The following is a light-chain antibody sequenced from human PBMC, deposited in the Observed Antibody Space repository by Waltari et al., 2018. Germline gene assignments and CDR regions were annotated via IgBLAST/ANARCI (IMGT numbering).Light chain of an antibody. CDR2: STN. J-gene: IGLJ3*02. V-gene: IGLV8-61*01. CDR1: SGSVSTSYY. Sequence: QTVVTQEPSFSVSPGGTVTLTFGLRSGSVSTSYYPSWYQQTPGQAPRPLIYSTNTRSSGVPDRFSGSILGNNAALTITGAQADDESDYYCVLYMGGGILFGGGTKLTVL. CDR3: VLYMGGGIL.